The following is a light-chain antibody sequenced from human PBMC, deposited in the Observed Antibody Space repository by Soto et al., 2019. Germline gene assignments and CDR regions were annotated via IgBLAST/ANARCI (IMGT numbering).Light chain of an antibody. J-gene: IGKJ4*01. CDR2: GAS. CDR3: QQHSNWPLT. CDR1: QSLGSN. V-gene: IGKV3-15*01. Sequence: EIVMTQSPATLSVSPGERATLSCGASQSLGSNLAWYQQKPGQAPRLLIYGASTRAPGVPPRFSGSGSGTDFTLTVNSLQSEDFAVYYCQQHSNWPLTFGGGTKVEIK.